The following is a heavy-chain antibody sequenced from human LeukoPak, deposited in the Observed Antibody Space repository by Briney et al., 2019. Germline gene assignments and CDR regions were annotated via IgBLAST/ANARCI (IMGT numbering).Heavy chain of an antibody. D-gene: IGHD3-22*01. CDR3: ARNRYYYDSKAPRFDL. CDR2: IRYDGSNK. V-gene: IGHV3-30*02. J-gene: IGHJ2*01. CDR1: GFTFSSYG. Sequence: PGGSLRLSCAASGFTFSSYGMHWVRQAPGKGLEWVAFIRYDGSNKYYADSVKGRFTISRDNSKNTLYLQMNSLRAEDTAVYYCARNRYYYDSKAPRFDLWGRGTLVTVSS.